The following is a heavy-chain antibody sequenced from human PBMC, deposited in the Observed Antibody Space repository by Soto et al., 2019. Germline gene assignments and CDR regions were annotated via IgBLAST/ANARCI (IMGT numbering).Heavy chain of an antibody. Sequence: QVQLVESGGGVVQPGRSLRLSCAASGFTFSSYGMHWVRQAPGKGLEWVAVISYDGSNKYYADSVKGRFTISRDNSKNTLYLQMNSLRAEDTAVYYCAKLLDYDFWSGYYGAYYFDYWGQGTLVTVSS. CDR2: ISYDGSNK. CDR1: GFTFSSYG. D-gene: IGHD3-3*01. CDR3: AKLLDYDFWSGYYGAYYFDY. V-gene: IGHV3-30*18. J-gene: IGHJ4*02.